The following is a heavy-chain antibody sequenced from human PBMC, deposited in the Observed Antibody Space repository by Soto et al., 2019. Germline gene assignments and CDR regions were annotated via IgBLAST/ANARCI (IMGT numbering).Heavy chain of an antibody. CDR2: IVAGSGNT. Sequence: SVKVSCKASGVTFTSTAMQWVRQARGQRLEWIGWIVAGSGNTNYAQKFQERVTITRDMSTSTAYMELSSLRSEDTAVYYCAAKTTSYAFDIWGQGTMVTVSS. CDR1: GVTFTSTA. D-gene: IGHD1-7*01. CDR3: AAKTTSYAFDI. V-gene: IGHV1-58*02. J-gene: IGHJ3*02.